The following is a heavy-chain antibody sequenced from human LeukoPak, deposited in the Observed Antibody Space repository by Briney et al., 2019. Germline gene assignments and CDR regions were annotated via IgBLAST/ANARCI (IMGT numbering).Heavy chain of an antibody. D-gene: IGHD7-27*01. V-gene: IGHV1-2*02. CDR2: INPKRGGT. CDR3: AREHLTGDGAFDI. CDR1: GYTFTGYY. J-gene: IGHJ3*02. Sequence: ASVKVSCKASGYTFTGYYMHWVRHGLGEGLEWMGWINPKRGGTNYAQKFQGRDTMTRDTSISTAYMELSRLRSDDTAVYYCAREHLTGDGAFDIWGQGTMVTVSS.